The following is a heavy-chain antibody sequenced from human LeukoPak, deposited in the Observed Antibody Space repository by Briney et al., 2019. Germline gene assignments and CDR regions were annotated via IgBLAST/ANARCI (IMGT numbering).Heavy chain of an antibody. V-gene: IGHV4-39*02. J-gene: IGHJ4*02. Sequence: PSETLSLTCTVPGGSINSSPYYWGWVRQPSGQGLEWIGSVYYSGNTYYNPPLKSRVILSVDTSNNHFSLKLNSVTAADTAVYYCVAFDDNGYDAYFDYWGQGTLVTVSS. CDR1: GGSINSSPYY. CDR3: VAFDDNGYDAYFDY. D-gene: IGHD4-17*01. CDR2: VYYSGNT.